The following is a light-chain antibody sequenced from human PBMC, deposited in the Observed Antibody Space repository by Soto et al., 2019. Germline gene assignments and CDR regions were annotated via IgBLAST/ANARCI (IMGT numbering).Light chain of an antibody. Sequence: DVKMTQSQSSLFASVGDRVTITYRTRQSFASYLNWYQQKAGKAPKLLIYAASTLQSGVPSRFSGSASGTDFTLTISSLQPEDVATYYCQQSSSTPYTFGQGTKLETK. CDR3: QQSSSTPYT. J-gene: IGKJ2*01. CDR2: AAS. V-gene: IGKV1-39*01. CDR1: QSFASY.